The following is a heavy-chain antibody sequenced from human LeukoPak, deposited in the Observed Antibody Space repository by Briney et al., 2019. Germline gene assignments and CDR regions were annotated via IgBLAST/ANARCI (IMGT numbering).Heavy chain of an antibody. Sequence: GRSLRLSCAASGFTFSSYGIHWVRQAPGKGLEWVAVIWYDGSNKYYADSVKGRFTISRDNSKNTLYLQMDSLRAEDTAVYYCAKEPDSGYDSQRLYYFDYWGQGTLVTVSS. CDR3: AKEPDSGYDSQRLYYFDY. CDR2: IWYDGSNK. J-gene: IGHJ4*02. CDR1: GFTFSSYG. D-gene: IGHD5-12*01. V-gene: IGHV3-33*06.